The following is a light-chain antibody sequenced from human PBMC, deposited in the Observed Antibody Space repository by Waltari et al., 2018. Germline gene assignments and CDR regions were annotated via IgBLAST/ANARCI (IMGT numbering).Light chain of an antibody. CDR3: QQLISYPLT. CDR2: AAS. Sequence: IQLTQSPSSLSASVGDRVTITCRASQGISTYLAGYQQKPGKAPKLLIYAASTLQSGVPSRFSGSGSGTDLTLTISSLQPEDFATYYCQQLISYPLTFGGGTKVEIK. CDR1: QGISTY. J-gene: IGKJ4*01. V-gene: IGKV1-9*01.